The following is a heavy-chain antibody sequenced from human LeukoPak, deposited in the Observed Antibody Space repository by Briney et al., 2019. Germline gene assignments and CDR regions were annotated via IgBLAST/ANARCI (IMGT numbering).Heavy chain of an antibody. CDR1: GYTFTSYG. Sequence: VASVKVSCKASGYTFTSYGISWVRQAPGQGLEWMGWISAYNGNTNYAQKLQGRVTMTTDTSTSTAYMELRSLRSDDTAVYYCARVTKRYYYDSSGYLEYWGQGTLVTVSS. D-gene: IGHD3-22*01. J-gene: IGHJ4*02. CDR3: ARVTKRYYYDSSGYLEY. V-gene: IGHV1-18*01. CDR2: ISAYNGNT.